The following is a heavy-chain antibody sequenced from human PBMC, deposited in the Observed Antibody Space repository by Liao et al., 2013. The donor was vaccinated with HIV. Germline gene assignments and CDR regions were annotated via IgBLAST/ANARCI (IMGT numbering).Heavy chain of an antibody. J-gene: IGHJ3*02. CDR3: ARDHFDGTAKAHAFDI. V-gene: IGHV4-39*07. D-gene: IGHD2-8*02. Sequence: QVQLQESGPGLVKPSETLSLTCTVSGGSINSGSYYWGWVRRPPGRGLEWIASMSHAGSIYYNPYNPSLQSRVTISVDTSKNQLSLKLTSLTAADTAVYYCARDHFDGTAKAHAFDIWGQGTLVTVSS. CDR1: GGSINSGSYY. CDR2: MSHAGSI.